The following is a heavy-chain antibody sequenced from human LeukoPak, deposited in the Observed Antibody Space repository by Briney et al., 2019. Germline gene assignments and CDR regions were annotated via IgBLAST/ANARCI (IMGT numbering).Heavy chain of an antibody. Sequence: GGSLRLSCAASGFTFSNAWMSWVRQAPGKGLEWVGRIKSKTDGGTTDYAAPVNGRFTISRDDSKNTLYLQMNSLKTEDTAVYYCTTEYSSGYDAFDIWGQGTMVTVSS. V-gene: IGHV3-15*01. D-gene: IGHD6-19*01. CDR1: GFTFSNAW. CDR2: IKSKTDGGTT. J-gene: IGHJ3*02. CDR3: TTEYSSGYDAFDI.